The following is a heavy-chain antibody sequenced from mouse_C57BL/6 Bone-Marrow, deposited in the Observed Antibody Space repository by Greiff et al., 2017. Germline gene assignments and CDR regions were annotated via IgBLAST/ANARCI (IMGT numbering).Heavy chain of an antibody. CDR2: IDPETGGT. J-gene: IGHJ3*01. Sequence: QVQLQQSGAELVRPGASVTLSCKASGYTFTDYEMHWVKQTPVHGLEWIGAIDPETGGTAYNQKFKGKAILTADKSSSTAYMELRSLTSEDSAVYYCTRSGLYDGYYGFAYWGQGTLVTVSA. CDR1: GYTFTDYE. D-gene: IGHD2-3*01. V-gene: IGHV1-15*01. CDR3: TRSGLYDGYYGFAY.